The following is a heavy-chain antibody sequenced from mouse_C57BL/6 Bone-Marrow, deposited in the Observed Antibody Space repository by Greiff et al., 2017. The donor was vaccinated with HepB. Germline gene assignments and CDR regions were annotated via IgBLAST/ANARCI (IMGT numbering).Heavy chain of an antibody. J-gene: IGHJ2*01. V-gene: IGHV3-6*01. Sequence: EVQLQQSGPGLVKPSQSLSLTYSVTGYSITSGYYWNWIRQFPGNKLEWMGYISYDGSNNYNPSLKNRISITRDTSKNQFFLKLNSVTTEDTATYYCAREEGLTGTDFDYWGQGTTLTVSS. CDR1: GYSITSGYY. D-gene: IGHD4-1*01. CDR2: ISYDGSN. CDR3: AREEGLTGTDFDY.